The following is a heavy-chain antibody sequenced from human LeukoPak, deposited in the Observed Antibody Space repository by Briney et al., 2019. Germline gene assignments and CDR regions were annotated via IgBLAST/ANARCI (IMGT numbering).Heavy chain of an antibody. Sequence: KPSETLSLTCTVSGGSISSGSYYWSWIRQPAGKGLEWIGRIYTSGSTNYNPSLKSRVTISVDTSKNQFSLKLSSVTAADTAVYYCASITYGSGSYDDYYYGMDVWGQGTTVTVSS. CDR2: IYTSGST. CDR1: GGSISSGSYY. V-gene: IGHV4-61*02. D-gene: IGHD3-10*01. CDR3: ASITYGSGSYDDYYYGMDV. J-gene: IGHJ6*02.